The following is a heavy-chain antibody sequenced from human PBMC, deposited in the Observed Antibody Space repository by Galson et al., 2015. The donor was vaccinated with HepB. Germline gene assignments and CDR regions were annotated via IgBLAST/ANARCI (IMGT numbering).Heavy chain of an antibody. V-gene: IGHV4-39*01. J-gene: IGHJ4*02. Sequence: SETLSLTCTVSGGSISSWTYYWGWIRQPPGKGLEWIGGICLRGDSYCNPSLKSRITMSVDTSKNQFSLELTSVTAADTAVYYCLGQNDDRSEDSWGQGSLVTISS. CDR2: ICLRGDS. D-gene: IGHD1-1*01. CDR3: LGQNDDRSEDS. CDR1: GGSISSWTYY.